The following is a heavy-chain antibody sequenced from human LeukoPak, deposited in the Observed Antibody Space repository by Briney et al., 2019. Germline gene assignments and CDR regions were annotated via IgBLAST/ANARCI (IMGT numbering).Heavy chain of an antibody. CDR3: ARGEAFHYDSSGYPDY. CDR1: GFSFSTYG. J-gene: IGHJ4*02. Sequence: AGRSLRLSCAASGFSFSTYGMHWVRQAPGKGLEWVAVIWYDGNTQYYADSVKGRFTISRDKSKNTLYLQMNSLKPEDTAVYYCARGEAFHYDSSGYPDYWGQGTLVTVSS. D-gene: IGHD3-22*01. V-gene: IGHV3-33*01. CDR2: IWYDGNTQ.